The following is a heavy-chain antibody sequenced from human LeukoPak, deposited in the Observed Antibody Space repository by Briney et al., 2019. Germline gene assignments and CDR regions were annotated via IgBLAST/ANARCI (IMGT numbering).Heavy chain of an antibody. CDR1: GFTFSSYA. CDR2: ISGSGGST. CDR3: AKKSLRSRPYYDFWSGYYEGLENGWFDP. Sequence: GRSLRLSCAASGFTFSSYAMSWVRQAPGKGLEWVSAISGSGGSTYYADSVKGRFTISRDNSKNTLYLQMNSLRAEDTAVYYCAKKSLRSRPYYDFWSGYYEGLENGWFDPWGQGTLVTVSS. V-gene: IGHV3-23*01. D-gene: IGHD3-3*01. J-gene: IGHJ5*02.